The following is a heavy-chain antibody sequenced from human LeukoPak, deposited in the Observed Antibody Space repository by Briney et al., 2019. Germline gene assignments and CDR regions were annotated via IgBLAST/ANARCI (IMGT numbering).Heavy chain of an antibody. V-gene: IGHV3-23*01. Sequence: GGSLRLSCAASGFTFSSYAMSWVRQAPGKGLEWVSAISGSGGSTYYADSVKGRFTISRDNAKNSLYLQMNSLRAEDSAVYYCARDFFHSDISRPFDYWGQGTLVTVST. D-gene: IGHD3-3*02. J-gene: IGHJ4*02. CDR3: ARDFFHSDISRPFDY. CDR1: GFTFSSYA. CDR2: ISGSGGST.